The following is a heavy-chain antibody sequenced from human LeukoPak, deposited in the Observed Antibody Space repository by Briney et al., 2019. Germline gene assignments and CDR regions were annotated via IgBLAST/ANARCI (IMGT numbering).Heavy chain of an antibody. CDR1: GGSFSGYY. CDR2: IYYSGST. Sequence: PSETLSLTCAVYGGSFSGYYWSWIRQPPGKGLEWIGYIYYSGSTNYNPSLKSRVTISVDTSKNQFSLKLSSVTAADTAVYYCARDKGYCSSTSCPPIRNWFDPWGQGTLVTVSS. V-gene: IGHV4-59*01. D-gene: IGHD2-2*01. J-gene: IGHJ5*02. CDR3: ARDKGYCSSTSCPPIRNWFDP.